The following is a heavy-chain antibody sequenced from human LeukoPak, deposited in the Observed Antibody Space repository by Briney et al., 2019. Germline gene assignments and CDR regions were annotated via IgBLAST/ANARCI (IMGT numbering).Heavy chain of an antibody. CDR2: IYYSGST. CDR3: ATAYYDILTGYYDY. J-gene: IGHJ4*02. Sequence: TSETLSLTCTVSGGSISSSSYYWGWIRQPPGKGLEWIGSIYYSGSTYYNPSLKSRVTISVDTSKNQFSLKLSSVTAADTAVYYCATAYYDILTGYYDYWGQGTLVTVSS. V-gene: IGHV4-39*01. D-gene: IGHD3-9*01. CDR1: GGSISSSSYY.